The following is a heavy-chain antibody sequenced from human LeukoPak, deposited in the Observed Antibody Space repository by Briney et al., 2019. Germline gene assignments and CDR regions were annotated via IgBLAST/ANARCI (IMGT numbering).Heavy chain of an antibody. V-gene: IGHV3-30-3*01. D-gene: IGHD2-2*01. J-gene: IGHJ6*02. CDR3: AREAASNPGDYYYGMDV. CDR2: ISYDGRSE. Sequence: GGSLRLSCAASGFTFSSYAMYWVRQAPGKGLEWVAAISYDGRSEYYADSVKGRFTVSRDNSKNTLYLQMNSLKFDDAAVYYCAREAASNPGDYYYGMDVWGQGTPVTVSS. CDR1: GFTFSSYA.